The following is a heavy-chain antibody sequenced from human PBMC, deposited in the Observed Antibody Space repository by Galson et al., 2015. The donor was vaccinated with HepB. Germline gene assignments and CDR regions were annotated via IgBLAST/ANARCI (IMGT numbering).Heavy chain of an antibody. J-gene: IGHJ6*02. CDR3: ARADYGDYPIYYYYGMDV. Sequence: SVKVSCKASGYTFISYGISWVRQAPGQGLEWMGWISAYNGNTNYAQKLQGRVTMTTDTSTSTAYMELRSLRSDDTAVYYCARADYGDYPIYYYYGMDVWGQGTTVTGSS. D-gene: IGHD4-17*01. V-gene: IGHV1-18*04. CDR1: GYTFISYG. CDR2: ISAYNGNT.